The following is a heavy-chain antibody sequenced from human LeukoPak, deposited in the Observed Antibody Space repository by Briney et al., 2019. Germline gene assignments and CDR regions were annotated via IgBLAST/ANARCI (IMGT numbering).Heavy chain of an antibody. CDR3: AKDLYGDYVGDY. CDR1: GFTFSSYA. Sequence: GGSLRLSCAASGFTFSSYAMSWVRQAPGKGLEWVSTISASDGSTFYADSVKGPFTISRDNSKNTLYLQMNSLRAEDTAVYFCAKDLYGDYVGDYWGQGTLVTVSS. J-gene: IGHJ4*02. V-gene: IGHV3-23*01. CDR2: ISASDGST. D-gene: IGHD4-17*01.